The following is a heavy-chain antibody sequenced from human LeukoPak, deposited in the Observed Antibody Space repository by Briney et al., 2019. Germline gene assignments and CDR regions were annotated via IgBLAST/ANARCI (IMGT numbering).Heavy chain of an antibody. D-gene: IGHD1-20*01. Sequence: GGSLRLSCAASGFTFSSYAMSWVRQAPGKGLEWVSDISGSGGRTYYADSVKGRFTISRDNSKNTLYLQMNSLRAEDTAVYYCAKGSYNWNYVDYWGQGTLVTVSS. CDR3: AKGSYNWNYVDY. CDR2: ISGSGGRT. J-gene: IGHJ4*02. CDR1: GFTFSSYA. V-gene: IGHV3-23*01.